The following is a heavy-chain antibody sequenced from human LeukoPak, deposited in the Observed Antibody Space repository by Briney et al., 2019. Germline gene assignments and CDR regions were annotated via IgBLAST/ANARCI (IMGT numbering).Heavy chain of an antibody. D-gene: IGHD3-10*02. Sequence: KAGGSLRLSCAASGFTFSSYSMNWVRQAPGKGLEWVSSISSGSTYIYCADSLKGRFTISRDNAKNSLYLQMNSLRAEDTAVYYCAELGITMIGGVWGKGTTVTISS. CDR2: ISSGSTYI. CDR3: AELGITMIGGV. V-gene: IGHV3-21*01. J-gene: IGHJ6*04. CDR1: GFTFSSYS.